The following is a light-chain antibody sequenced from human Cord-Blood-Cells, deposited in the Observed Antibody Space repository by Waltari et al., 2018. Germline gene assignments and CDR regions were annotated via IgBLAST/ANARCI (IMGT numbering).Light chain of an antibody. CDR1: ALPKQY. J-gene: IGLJ3*02. V-gene: IGLV3-25*03. CDR3: QSAGSSGTYCV. Sequence: SYELTQPPSVSVSPGQTARITCSGDALPKQYAYWYQQKPGQARVLVIYKDSQRPAGIPERFSASSSGTTVTLTISGVQAEDEADYYYQSAGSSGTYCVFGAGTKLTVL. CDR2: KDS.